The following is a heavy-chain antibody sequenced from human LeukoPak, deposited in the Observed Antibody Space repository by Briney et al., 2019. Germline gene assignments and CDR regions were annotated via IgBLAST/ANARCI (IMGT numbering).Heavy chain of an antibody. Sequence: PSETLSLTCAVYGGSFSGYYWSWIRQPPGKGLEWIGEINHSGSTNYNPPLKSRVTISVDTSKNQFSLKLSSVTAADTAVYYCARAARVSSGFKGAFDIWGQGTMVTVSS. CDR3: ARAARVSSGFKGAFDI. CDR1: GGSFSGYY. V-gene: IGHV4-34*01. J-gene: IGHJ3*02. D-gene: IGHD6-19*01. CDR2: INHSGST.